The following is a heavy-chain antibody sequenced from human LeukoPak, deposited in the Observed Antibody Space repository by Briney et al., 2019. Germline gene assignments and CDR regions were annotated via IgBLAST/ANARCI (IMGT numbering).Heavy chain of an antibody. CDR2: INHSGST. D-gene: IGHD3-22*01. V-gene: IGHV4-34*09. Sequence: PSETLSLTCAVYGGSFSGYYWSWIRQPPGKGLEWIGEINHSGSTYYNPSLKSRVTISVDTSKNQFSLKLSSVTAADTAVYYCARDLYYDSSNWFDPWGQGTLVTVSS. CDR1: GGSFSGYY. CDR3: ARDLYYDSSNWFDP. J-gene: IGHJ5*02.